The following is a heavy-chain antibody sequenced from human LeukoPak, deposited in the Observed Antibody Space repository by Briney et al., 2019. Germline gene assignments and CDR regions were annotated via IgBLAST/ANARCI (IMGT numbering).Heavy chain of an antibody. CDR3: ARVITGTTWAPDY. CDR2: ISSSSSYT. Sequence: GGSLRLSCAASGFTFSDYYMSWIRQPPGKGLEWVSYISSSSSYTNYADSVKGRFTISRDSAKSSVCLQMNSLRAEDTAVYYCARVITGTTWAPDYWGQGTLVTVSS. D-gene: IGHD1-20*01. V-gene: IGHV3-11*06. CDR1: GFTFSDYY. J-gene: IGHJ4*02.